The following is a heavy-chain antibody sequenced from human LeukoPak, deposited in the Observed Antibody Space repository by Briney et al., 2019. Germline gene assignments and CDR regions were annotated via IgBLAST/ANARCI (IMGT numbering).Heavy chain of an antibody. CDR1: GFTFRSYG. D-gene: IGHD3-16*01. CDR3: AKALGGYDFDY. Sequence: GGSLRLSCAASGFTFRSYGMSWVRQAPGKGLEWVSSLSGSGGSTYYADSVKGRFTISRDNSKDTLFLHMNSLRAEDTAVYYCAKALGGYDFDYWGQGTLVTVSS. CDR2: LSGSGGST. J-gene: IGHJ4*02. V-gene: IGHV3-23*01.